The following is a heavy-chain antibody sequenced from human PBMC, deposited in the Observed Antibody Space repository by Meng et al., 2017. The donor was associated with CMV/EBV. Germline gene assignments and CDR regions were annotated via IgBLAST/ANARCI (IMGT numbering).Heavy chain of an antibody. CDR3: GRGKASLYDLWSGYSILFDY. V-gene: IGHV4-34*01. Sequence: SETLSLTCAVYGGSFSGYYWSWIRQPPGKGLEWIGEINHSGSTNYNPSLKSRVTISVDTSKNQSSLKLSSVTAADTAVYYCGRGKASLYDLWSGYSILFDYWGQGTLVTVSS. CDR1: GGSFSGYY. CDR2: INHSGST. D-gene: IGHD3-3*01. J-gene: IGHJ4*02.